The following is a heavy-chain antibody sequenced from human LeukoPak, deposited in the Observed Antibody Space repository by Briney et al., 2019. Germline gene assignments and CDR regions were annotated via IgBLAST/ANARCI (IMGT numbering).Heavy chain of an antibody. CDR2: ISGSGGST. Sequence: GGSLRLSCAASGFTFSSYAMSWVRQAPGKGLEWVSAISGSGGSTHYADSVKGRFTISRDNSKNTLYLQMNSLRAEDTAVYYCAKGSYYDSSGSFYFDYWGQGTLVTVSS. J-gene: IGHJ4*02. D-gene: IGHD3-22*01. V-gene: IGHV3-23*01. CDR3: AKGSYYDSSGSFYFDY. CDR1: GFTFSSYA.